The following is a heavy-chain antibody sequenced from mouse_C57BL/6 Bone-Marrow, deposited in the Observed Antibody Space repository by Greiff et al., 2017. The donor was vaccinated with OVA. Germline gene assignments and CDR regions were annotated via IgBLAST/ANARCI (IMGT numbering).Heavy chain of an antibody. CDR2: ISYDGSN. Sequence: EVQRVESGPGLVKPSQSLSLTCSVTGYSITSGYYWNWLRQFPGNKLEWMGYISYDGSNNYNPSLKNRIAITRDTSKNQFFLKLNSVTTEDTATYYCARRFGSDYWGQGTTLTVSS. V-gene: IGHV3-6*01. D-gene: IGHD1-1*01. CDR1: GYSITSGYY. J-gene: IGHJ2*01. CDR3: ARRFGSDY.